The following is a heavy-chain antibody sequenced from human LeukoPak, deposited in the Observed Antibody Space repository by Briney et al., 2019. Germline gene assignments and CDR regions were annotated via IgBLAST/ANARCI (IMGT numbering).Heavy chain of an antibody. Sequence: QPGGSLRLSCAASGLTFSNFAMSWVRLTPGKGLEWVSAISGTGGSTYYADSVRGRFTISRDNSKDTLSLQMNSLRAEDTAVYYCAKDRYQLLIWGQGTLVTVSS. V-gene: IGHV3-23*01. D-gene: IGHD2-2*01. CDR2: ISGTGGST. CDR3: AKDRYQLLI. CDR1: GLTFSNFA. J-gene: IGHJ4*02.